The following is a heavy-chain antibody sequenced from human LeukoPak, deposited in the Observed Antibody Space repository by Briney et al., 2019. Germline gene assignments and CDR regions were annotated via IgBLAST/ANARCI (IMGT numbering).Heavy chain of an antibody. J-gene: IGHJ4*02. Sequence: PGGSLRLSCAASGLTFSSYEMNWVRQAPGKGLEWVSYISSSGSAIFYADSVKGRFTISRDNSKNTVYLQMNSLGAEDTAVYYCAREPHYYDSSGYYTPYTDYWGQGTLVTVSA. V-gene: IGHV3-48*03. D-gene: IGHD3-22*01. CDR2: ISSSGSAI. CDR1: GLTFSSYE. CDR3: AREPHYYDSSGYYTPYTDY.